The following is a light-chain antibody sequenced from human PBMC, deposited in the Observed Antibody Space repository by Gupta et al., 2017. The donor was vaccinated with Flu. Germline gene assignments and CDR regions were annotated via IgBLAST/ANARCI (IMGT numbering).Light chain of an antibody. CDR1: QGLVYSDGYTY. CDR2: LVT. CDR3: MQGAHWPWA. V-gene: IGKV2-30*01. Sequence: VVITQSPFSLAVTLGQSASISCRSSQGLVYSDGYTYLHWFQQRPGQSPRRLIYLVTKRDSGVPDRFSGSGSGTDFTPKISRVEAEEVGVYFCMQGAHWPWAFGQGTKLEIK. J-gene: IGKJ1*01.